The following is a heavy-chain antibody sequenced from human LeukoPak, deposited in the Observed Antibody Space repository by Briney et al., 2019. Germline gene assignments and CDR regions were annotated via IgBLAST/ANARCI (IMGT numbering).Heavy chain of an antibody. D-gene: IGHD3-16*01. CDR1: GGSISSSYYY. J-gene: IGHJ4*02. CDR2: IYYSGST. Sequence: SETLSLTCTVSGGSISSSYYYWGWIRQPPGKGLEWIGSIYYSGSTYYNPSLKSRVTISVDTSKNQFSLKLRSVTAADTAVYYCARDRYDYVWGSSFDYWGQGTLVTVSS. CDR3: ARDRYDYVWGSSFDY. V-gene: IGHV4-39*02.